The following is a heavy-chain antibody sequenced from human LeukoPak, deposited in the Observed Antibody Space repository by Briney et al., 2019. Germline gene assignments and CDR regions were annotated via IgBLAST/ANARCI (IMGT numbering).Heavy chain of an antibody. V-gene: IGHV3-30*02. J-gene: IGHJ4*02. CDR2: IRYDGSNK. CDR1: GFAFSSYG. Sequence: GGSLRLSCAASGFAFSSYGMHWVRQAPGKGLEWVAFIRYDGSNKYYADSVKGRFTISRDNSKNTLYLQMNSLRAEDTAVYYCAKDLLPYSGSHGDYWGQGTLFTVSS. D-gene: IGHD1-26*01. CDR3: AKDLLPYSGSHGDY.